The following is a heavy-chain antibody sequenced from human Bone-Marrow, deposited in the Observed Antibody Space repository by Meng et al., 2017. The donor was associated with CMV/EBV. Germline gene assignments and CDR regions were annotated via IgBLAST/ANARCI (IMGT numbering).Heavy chain of an antibody. D-gene: IGHD2-2*01. V-gene: IGHV4-61*01. CDR3: ARGRGTYCSSTSCYLNWFDP. CDR1: GGSVSSGSYY. Sequence: SETLSLTCTVSGGSVSSGSYYWSWIRQPPGKGLEWIGYIYYSGSTNYNPSLKSRVTISVDTSKNQFSLKLSSVTAADTAAYYCARGRGTYCSSTSCYLNWFDPWGQGTLVTVSS. CDR2: IYYSGST. J-gene: IGHJ5*02.